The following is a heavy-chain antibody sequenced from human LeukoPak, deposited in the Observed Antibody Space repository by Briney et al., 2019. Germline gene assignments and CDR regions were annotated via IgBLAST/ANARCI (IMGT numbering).Heavy chain of an antibody. D-gene: IGHD6-6*01. V-gene: IGHV3-23*01. CDR1: GFAFSTYD. Sequence: GGSLRLSCAASGFAFSTYDMGWVRQVPGKGLEWVSVISGSGGSAYYADSVKGRFTISRDNSKNTLYLQMNSLRAEDTAVYYCAKQYSSSSSDPWGQGTLVTVSS. CDR2: ISGSGGSA. CDR3: AKQYSSSSSDP. J-gene: IGHJ5*02.